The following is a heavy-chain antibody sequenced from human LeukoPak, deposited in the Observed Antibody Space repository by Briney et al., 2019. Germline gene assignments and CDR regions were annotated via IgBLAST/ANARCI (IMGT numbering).Heavy chain of an antibody. J-gene: IGHJ4*02. CDR1: GFTFSSYA. CDR2: ISSSSSYI. CDR3: ARDPSGWYSFDY. D-gene: IGHD6-19*01. Sequence: GGSLRLSCAASGFTFSSYAMNWVRQAPGKGLEWVSSISSSSSYIYYADSVKGRFTISRDNAKNSLYLQMNSLRAEDTAVYYCARDPSGWYSFDYWGQGTLVTVSS. V-gene: IGHV3-21*01.